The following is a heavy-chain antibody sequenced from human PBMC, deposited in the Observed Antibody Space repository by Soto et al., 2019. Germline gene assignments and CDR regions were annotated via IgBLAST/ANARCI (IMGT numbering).Heavy chain of an antibody. CDR2: IYYSGST. CDR3: ARQYSGYDYDY. Sequence: SETQAVTWGVSGGSISSYCGSWIRQPPGKGLEWIGYIYYSGSTNYNPSLKSRVTISVDTSKNQFSLKLSSVTAADTAVYYCARQYSGYDYDYWGQGTLVTVSS. D-gene: IGHD5-12*01. CDR1: GGSISSYC. V-gene: IGHV4-59*08. J-gene: IGHJ4*02.